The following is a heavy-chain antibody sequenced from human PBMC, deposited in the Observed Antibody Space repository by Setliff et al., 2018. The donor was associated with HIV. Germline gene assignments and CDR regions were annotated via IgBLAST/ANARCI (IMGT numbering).Heavy chain of an antibody. CDR2: LHRSGDR. D-gene: IGHD3-3*01. Sequence: SETLSLTCTVSRGSISSYYWSWIRQPPGKGLEWIGFLHRSGDRYYNPSLHSRVTISLDTSKNQFSLKLSSVTAADTAVYYCARARFWSGYYTGDNYYYMDVWGKGTTVTVPS. CDR3: ARARFWSGYYTGDNYYYMDV. CDR1: RGSISSYY. J-gene: IGHJ6*03. V-gene: IGHV4-59*12.